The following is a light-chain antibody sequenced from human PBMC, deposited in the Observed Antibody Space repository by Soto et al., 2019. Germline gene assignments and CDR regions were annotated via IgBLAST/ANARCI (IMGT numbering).Light chain of an antibody. CDR3: QHYNNWVGT. Sequence: EVVMTQSPATLSVSPGERDTLSCRANQTISSNLAWYQQKPGQAPRLLIYGASTRATGIPARFSGSGSGTEFTLTISSLQSEDFTVYYCQHYNNWVGTFGGGTKVEIK. CDR1: QTISSN. J-gene: IGKJ4*01. V-gene: IGKV3-15*01. CDR2: GAS.